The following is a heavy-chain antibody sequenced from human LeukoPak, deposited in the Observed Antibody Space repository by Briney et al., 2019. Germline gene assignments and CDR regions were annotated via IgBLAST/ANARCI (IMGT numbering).Heavy chain of an antibody. CDR3: ARGAVAGVDY. J-gene: IGHJ4*02. V-gene: IGHV4-34*01. D-gene: IGHD6-19*01. CDR2: VNHSGST. Sequence: SETLSLTCAVYGGSFSGYYWSWIRQPPGKGLEWIGEVNHSGSTNYNPSLKSRVTISVDTSKNQFSLKLSSVTAADTAVYYYARGAVAGVDYWGQGTLVTVSS. CDR1: GGSFSGYY.